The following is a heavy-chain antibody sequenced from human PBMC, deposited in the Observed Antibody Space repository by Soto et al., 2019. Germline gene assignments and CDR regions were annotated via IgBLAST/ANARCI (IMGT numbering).Heavy chain of an antibody. CDR2: ISNTARTI. Sequence: EVQVVESGGGLIQPGGSLRLSCAGSGFDFSNYNMDWVRQAPGKGLEWISYISNTARTIFYADFVKGRFTISTDNARNSLFLQMNSLRDEDTVVYYCARDGSRGYDMDVWGQGTTVTVSS. D-gene: IGHD1-1*01. J-gene: IGHJ6*02. CDR1: GFDFSNYN. CDR3: ARDGSRGYDMDV. V-gene: IGHV3-48*02.